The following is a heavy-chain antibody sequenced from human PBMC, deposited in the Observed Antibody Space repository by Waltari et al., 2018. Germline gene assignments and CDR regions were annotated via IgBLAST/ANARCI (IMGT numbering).Heavy chain of an antibody. D-gene: IGHD6-19*01. Sequence: EVQLVQSGAEVKKPGESLRISCKGSGYSFTSYWISWVRQMPGKGLEWMGRIDPSDSYTNYSPSVQGPVTISADKSISTAYLQWSSVKASDTAMYYCARAGAGTAVARPMGVYKWFDPWGQGTLVTVSS. V-gene: IGHV5-10-1*03. CDR1: GYSFTSYW. CDR2: IDPSDSYT. J-gene: IGHJ5*02. CDR3: ARAGAGTAVARPMGVYKWFDP.